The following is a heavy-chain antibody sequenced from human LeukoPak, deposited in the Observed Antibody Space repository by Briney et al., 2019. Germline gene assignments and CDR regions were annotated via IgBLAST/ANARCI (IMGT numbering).Heavy chain of an antibody. CDR1: GGTFSSYA. CDR3: ARDSLGQQWLFYFDY. CDR2: IIPIFGTA. Sequence: SVKVSCKASGGTFSSYAISWVRQAPGQGLEWMGGIIPIFGTANYAQKFQGRVTITADKSTSTAYMELSSLRSEDTAVFYCARDSLGQQWLFYFDYWGQGTLVTVSS. D-gene: IGHD6-19*01. V-gene: IGHV1-69*06. J-gene: IGHJ4*02.